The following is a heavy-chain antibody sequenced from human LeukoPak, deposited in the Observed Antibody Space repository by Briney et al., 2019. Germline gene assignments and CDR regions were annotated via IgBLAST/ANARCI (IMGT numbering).Heavy chain of an antibody. J-gene: IGHJ4*02. CDR2: IYYSGST. Sequence: PSETLSLTCTVSGGSISSYYWSWIRQPQGKGLEWIGYIYYSGSTNYNPSLKSRVTISVDTSKNQFSLKLSSVTAADTAVYYCARGGRAAPFDYWGQGTLVTVSS. CDR3: ARGGRAAPFDY. CDR1: GGSISSYY. D-gene: IGHD1-1*01. V-gene: IGHV4-59*01.